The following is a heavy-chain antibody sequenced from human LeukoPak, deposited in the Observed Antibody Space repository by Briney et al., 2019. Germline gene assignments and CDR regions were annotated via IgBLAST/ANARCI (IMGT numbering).Heavy chain of an antibody. CDR3: ARGQGHLNIYSYAHKLFDY. CDR1: GGSFSGYY. Sequence: PSETLSLICAVYGGSFSGYYWSWIRQPPGEGLEWIGEINHSGSTNYNPPLKSRVTISVDTSKNQFSLKLSSVTAADTAVYYCARGQGHLNIYSYAHKLFDYWGQGTLVTVSS. V-gene: IGHV4-34*01. CDR2: INHSGST. D-gene: IGHD5-18*01. J-gene: IGHJ4*02.